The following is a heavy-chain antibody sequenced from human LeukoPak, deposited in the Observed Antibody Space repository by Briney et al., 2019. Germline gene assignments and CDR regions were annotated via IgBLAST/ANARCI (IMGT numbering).Heavy chain of an antibody. CDR3: AKDMRGGSGSSDY. Sequence: PGGFLRLSCAASGFTFSSYAMSWVRQAPGKGLEWVSAISGSGGSTYYADSVKGRFTISRDNSKNTLYLQMNSLRAEDTAVYYCAKDMRGGSGSSDYWGQGTLVTVSS. J-gene: IGHJ4*02. CDR2: ISGSGGST. D-gene: IGHD3-10*01. V-gene: IGHV3-23*01. CDR1: GFTFSSYA.